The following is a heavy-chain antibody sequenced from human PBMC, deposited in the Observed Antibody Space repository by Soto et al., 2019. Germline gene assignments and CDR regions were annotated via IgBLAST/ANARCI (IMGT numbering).Heavy chain of an antibody. CDR1: GGTFSSYA. V-gene: IGHV1-69*13. D-gene: IGHD2-2*01. CDR2: IIPIFGTA. J-gene: IGHJ6*01. CDR3: ASKPNDIVVVSAAPYYYYGMDV. Sequence: SVKVSCKASGGTFSSYAISWVRQAPGQGLEWMGGIIPIFGTANYAQKFQGRVTITADESTSTAYMELSSLRAEDTAVYYCASKPNDIVVVSAAPYYYYGMDVWGQGITVTVSS.